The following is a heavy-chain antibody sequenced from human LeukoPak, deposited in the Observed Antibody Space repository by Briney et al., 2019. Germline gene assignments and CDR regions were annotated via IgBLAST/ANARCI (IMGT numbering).Heavy chain of an antibody. CDR1: GYTFTSYD. CDR3: AADCSSTSCPLL. CDR2: MNPNSGNT. Sequence: ASVKVSCKASGYTFTSYDINWVRQATGQGLEWMGWMNPNSGNTGYAQKFQGRVTMTRNTSISTAYMELSSLRSEDTAVYYCAADCSSTSCPLLWGQGTTVTVSS. D-gene: IGHD2-2*01. J-gene: IGHJ6*02. V-gene: IGHV1-8*01.